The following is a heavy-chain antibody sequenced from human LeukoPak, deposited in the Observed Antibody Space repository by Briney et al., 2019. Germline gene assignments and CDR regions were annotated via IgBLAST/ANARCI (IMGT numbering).Heavy chain of an antibody. CDR1: GFTFSSYG. CDR3: AKDSGIAVAGIFDY. CDR2: ISYDGSNK. V-gene: IGHV3-30*18. Sequence: GRSLRLSCAASGFTFSSYGMHWVRQAPGKGLEWVAVISYDGSNKYYADSVKGRFTISRDNSKNTLYLQTNSLRAGDTAVYYCAKDSGIAVAGIFDYWGQGTLVTVSS. J-gene: IGHJ4*02. D-gene: IGHD6-19*01.